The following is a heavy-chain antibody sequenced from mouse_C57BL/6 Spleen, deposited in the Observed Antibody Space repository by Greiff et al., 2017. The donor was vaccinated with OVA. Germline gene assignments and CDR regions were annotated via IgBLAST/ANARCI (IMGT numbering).Heavy chain of an antibody. CDR1: GYSFTGYY. CDR2: INPSTGGT. Sequence: EVQLQQSGPELVKPGASVKISCKASGYSFTGYYMNWVKQSPEKSLEWIGEINPSTGGTTYNQKFKAKATLTVDKSSSTAYMQLKSLTSEDSAVYYCARPIDGPFDYWGQGTTLTVSS. V-gene: IGHV1-42*01. D-gene: IGHD2-3*01. CDR3: ARPIDGPFDY. J-gene: IGHJ2*01.